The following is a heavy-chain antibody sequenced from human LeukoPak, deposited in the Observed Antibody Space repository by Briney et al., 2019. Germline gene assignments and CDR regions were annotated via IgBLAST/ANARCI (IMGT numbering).Heavy chain of an antibody. CDR2: IDPSDSYT. V-gene: IGHV5-10-1*01. J-gene: IGHJ4*02. D-gene: IGHD2-2*01. CDR1: GYSFTSYW. CDR3: ARRHGCSSTSCPPDS. Sequence: GESLRISCKGSGYSFTSYWISWVRQMPGKGLEWMGRIDPSDSYTNYSPSFQGHVTISADKSISTAYLQWSSLKASDTAMYYCARRHGCSSTSCPPDSWGQGTLVTVSS.